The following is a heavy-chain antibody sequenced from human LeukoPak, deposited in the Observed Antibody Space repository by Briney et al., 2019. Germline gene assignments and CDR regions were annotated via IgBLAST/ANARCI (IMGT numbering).Heavy chain of an antibody. J-gene: IGHJ4*02. CDR2: ISYDGSNK. V-gene: IGHV3-30*18. Sequence: PGGSLRLSCAASGFTFSSYGMHWVRQAPGKGLEWVAVISYDGSNKYYADSVKGRFTISRDNSKNTLYLQMNSLRAEDTAVYYCAKATHSSGWSGFDYWGQGTLVTVSS. D-gene: IGHD6-19*01. CDR1: GFTFSSYG. CDR3: AKATHSSGWSGFDY.